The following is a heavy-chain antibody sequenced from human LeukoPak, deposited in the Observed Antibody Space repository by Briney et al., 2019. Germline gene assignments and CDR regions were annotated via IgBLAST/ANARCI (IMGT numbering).Heavy chain of an antibody. CDR2: ISWNSGSI. J-gene: IGHJ4*02. CDR1: GFTFDDYA. V-gene: IGHV3-9*01. CDR3: AKGMEQWLGGGGYYFDY. D-gene: IGHD6-19*01. Sequence: GGSLRLSCAASGFTFDDYAMHWVRQAPGKGLEWVSGISWNSGSIGYADSVKGRFTISRDNAKNSLYLQMNSLRAEDTALYYCAKGMEQWLGGGGYYFDYWGQGTLVTVSS.